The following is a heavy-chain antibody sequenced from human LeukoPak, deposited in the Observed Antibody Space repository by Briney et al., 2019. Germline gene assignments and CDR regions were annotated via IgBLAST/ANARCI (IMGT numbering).Heavy chain of an antibody. Sequence: GRSLRLSCAASGFTFSSYGMHWVRQAPGKGLEWVAVISYDGSNKYYADSVKGRFTISRDNSKNTLYLQINSLRAEDTAVYYCAIVPAALHNYWGQGTLVTVSS. J-gene: IGHJ4*02. CDR3: AIVPAALHNY. CDR2: ISYDGSNK. CDR1: GFTFSSYG. V-gene: IGHV3-30*03. D-gene: IGHD2-2*01.